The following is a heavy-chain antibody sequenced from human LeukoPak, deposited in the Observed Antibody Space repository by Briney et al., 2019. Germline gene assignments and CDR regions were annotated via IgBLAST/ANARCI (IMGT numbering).Heavy chain of an antibody. J-gene: IGHJ4*02. CDR2: INQGGSRL. V-gene: IGHV3-7*01. CDR3: ARLKDDVTKLDY. Sequence: PGGSLRLSCAGSGFTFGRYWMSWVRQAPGKGLEWVASINQGGSRLHYLDPVTSRFIISRDDAQNSLFLQMTRLRVDDTAVYYCARLKDDVTKLDYWGQGTLVSVSS. CDR1: GFTFGRYW. D-gene: IGHD2-8*01.